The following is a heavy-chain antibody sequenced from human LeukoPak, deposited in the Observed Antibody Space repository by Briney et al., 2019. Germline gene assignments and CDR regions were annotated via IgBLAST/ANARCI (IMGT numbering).Heavy chain of an antibody. Sequence: GGSLRLSCAASGFTFSSYSMNWVRQALAKGLEWVSSISSSSSYIYYADSVKGRFTISRDNAKNSLYLQMNSLRAEDTAVYYCASDFDWLTPFDYWGQGTLVTVSS. V-gene: IGHV3-21*01. D-gene: IGHD3-9*01. CDR1: GFTFSSYS. CDR3: ASDFDWLTPFDY. J-gene: IGHJ4*02. CDR2: ISSSSSYI.